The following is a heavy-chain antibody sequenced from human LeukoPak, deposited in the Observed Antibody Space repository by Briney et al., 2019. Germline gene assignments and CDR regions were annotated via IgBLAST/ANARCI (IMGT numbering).Heavy chain of an antibody. CDR3: AKSRYYDSSGDYPFDY. J-gene: IGHJ4*02. D-gene: IGHD3-22*01. Sequence: PGGSLRLSCAASGFTFDDYAMHWVRQAPGKGLEWVSGISWNSGSIGYADSVKGRFTISRDNAKNSLYLQMNSLRAEDTALYYCAKSRYYDSSGDYPFDYWGQGTLVTVSS. CDR2: ISWNSGSI. V-gene: IGHV3-9*01. CDR1: GFTFDDYA.